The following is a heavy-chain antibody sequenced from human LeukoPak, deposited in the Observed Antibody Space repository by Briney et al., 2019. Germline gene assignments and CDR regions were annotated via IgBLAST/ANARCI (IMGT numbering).Heavy chain of an antibody. J-gene: IGHJ1*01. CDR2: ISAYNGNT. CDR1: GYTFTSYG. V-gene: IGHV1-18*01. D-gene: IGHD3-22*01. Sequence: ASVKVSCKATGYTFTSYGISWVRQAPGQGLEWMGWISAYNGNTNYAQKLQGRVTMTTDTSTSTAYMELRSLRSDDTAVYYCARDSYNYDSSGARGYFQHWGQGTLVTVSS. CDR3: ARDSYNYDSSGARGYFQH.